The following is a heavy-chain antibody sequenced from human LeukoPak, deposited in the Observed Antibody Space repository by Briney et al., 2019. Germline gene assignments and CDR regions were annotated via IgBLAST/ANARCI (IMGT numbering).Heavy chain of an antibody. J-gene: IGHJ4*02. Sequence: ASVKVSCKAFGYSFNAYYMHWVRQAPGQGPEWMGWINPSSGGTNYAQKFQGRGTLTRDTSITTSYMELSRLTSDDTAMYYCARALVPDSWGQGTLVTVSS. D-gene: IGHD2-8*02. V-gene: IGHV1-2*02. CDR3: ARALVPDS. CDR1: GYSFNAYY. CDR2: INPSSGGT.